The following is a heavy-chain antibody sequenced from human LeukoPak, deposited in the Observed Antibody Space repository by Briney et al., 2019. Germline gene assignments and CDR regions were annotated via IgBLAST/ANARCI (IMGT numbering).Heavy chain of an antibody. V-gene: IGHV3-74*01. CDR2: INCDGSIT. CDR3: ARVYDVNWGGFDY. D-gene: IGHD7-27*01. J-gene: IGHJ4*02. Sequence: PGGSLRLSCAASGFTFSSYLMHCVRQAPGERLLWFSRINCDGSITSYTDSVRGRFTISRDNAKNTLYLQMTTVRAEDTAVYYCARVYDVNWGGFDYWGQGTLVTVSS. CDR1: GFTFSSYL.